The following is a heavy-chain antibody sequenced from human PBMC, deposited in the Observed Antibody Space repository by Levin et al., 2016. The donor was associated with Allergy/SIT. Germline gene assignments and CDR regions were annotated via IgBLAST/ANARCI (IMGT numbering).Heavy chain of an antibody. CDR2: INHSGST. Sequence: SETLSLTCTVSGGSISGYYWSWIRQPPGKGLEWIGEINHSGSTNYNPSLKSRVTISVDTSKNQFSLKLSSVTAADTAVYYCARLPIAAAYYYYGMDVWGQGTTVTVSS. D-gene: IGHD6-13*01. V-gene: IGHV4-34*01. J-gene: IGHJ6*02. CDR3: ARLPIAAAYYYYGMDV. CDR1: GGSISGYY.